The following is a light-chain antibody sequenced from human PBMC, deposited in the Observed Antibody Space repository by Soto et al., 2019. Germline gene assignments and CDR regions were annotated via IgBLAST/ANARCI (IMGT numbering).Light chain of an antibody. J-gene: IGKJ3*01. CDR2: AAS. V-gene: IGKV1-39*01. CDR1: QSIDNY. Sequence: DIQMTQSPPSLSASVGDRVIITCRTSQSIDNYLNWYHQKPGKAPKLLIYAASTLQSGVPSRFSASTSETDFTLTICRHQPEDNATYYCQQSYATLLTFGPGTKVDL. CDR3: QQSYATLLT.